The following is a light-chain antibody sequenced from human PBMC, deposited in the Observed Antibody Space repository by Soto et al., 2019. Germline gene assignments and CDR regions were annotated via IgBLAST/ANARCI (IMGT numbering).Light chain of an antibody. CDR3: HQYGSSRWT. CDR2: AAS. J-gene: IGKJ1*01. V-gene: IGKV3-20*01. CDR1: ESIDSNF. Sequence: PGGSAALSCRSTESIDSNFLAWYQQKPGQAPRLLIYAASSRATGIPDRFGGSGSGTDFTLFINRLEPEDFAVYYCHQYGSSRWTFGQGTKVDIK.